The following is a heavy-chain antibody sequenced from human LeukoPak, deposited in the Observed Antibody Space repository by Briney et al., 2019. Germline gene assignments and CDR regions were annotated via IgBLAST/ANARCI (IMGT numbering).Heavy chain of an antibody. CDR3: ARVGPYCSSTSCYRAADY. CDR2: IYHSGST. CDR1: GGSISSGGYY. Sequence: PSQTLSLTCTVSGGSISSGGYYWSWIRQPPGKGLEWIGYIYHSGSTYYNPSLKSRVTISVDRSKNQFSLKLSSVTAADTAVYYCARVGPYCSSTSCYRAADYWGQGTLVTVSS. J-gene: IGHJ4*02. V-gene: IGHV4-30-2*01. D-gene: IGHD2-2*01.